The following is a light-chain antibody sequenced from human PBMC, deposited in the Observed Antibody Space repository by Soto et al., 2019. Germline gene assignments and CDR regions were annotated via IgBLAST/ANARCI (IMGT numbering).Light chain of an antibody. J-gene: IGKJ4*01. Sequence: EKVMTQSPATLSVSLGERATLSCRASQNVKTRLAWYQQKPGQAPRLLIYDAFTRATGIPARFSGSASGTEFTLTISSLQSEDFAVYYCQQYDEGPLTFGGGTKVEIK. CDR1: QNVKTR. V-gene: IGKV3-15*01. CDR3: QQYDEGPLT. CDR2: DAF.